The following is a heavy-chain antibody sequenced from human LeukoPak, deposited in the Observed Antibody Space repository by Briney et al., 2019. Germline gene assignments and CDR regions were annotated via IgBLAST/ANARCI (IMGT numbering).Heavy chain of an antibody. Sequence: GGSLRLSCAASGLSFNSDWMDWVRQAPGKGLEWVANIKHDESEKNYLDSVKGRFTISRDNAQNSLYLQMNGLRVEDTAVYYCTRRLDDWGQGTLVTVSS. D-gene: IGHD3-16*01. CDR1: GLSFNSDW. J-gene: IGHJ4*02. CDR2: IKHDESEK. V-gene: IGHV3-7*01. CDR3: TRRLDD.